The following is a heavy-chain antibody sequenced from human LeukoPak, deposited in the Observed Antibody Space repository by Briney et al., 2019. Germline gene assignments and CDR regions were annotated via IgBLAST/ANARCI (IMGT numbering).Heavy chain of an antibody. CDR3: ARHGGYCSSTSCPAYFDS. J-gene: IGHJ4*02. CDR1: GYSFTSYW. CDR2: IYPGDSDT. Sequence: GESLKISCKGSGYSFTSYWIGWVRQMPGKGLEWRGIIYPGDSDTRYSPSCQGQVTISADKSISTAYLQWSSLKASDTAMHYCARHGGYCSSTSCPAYFDSWGQGTLVTVSS. D-gene: IGHD2-2*01. V-gene: IGHV5-51*01.